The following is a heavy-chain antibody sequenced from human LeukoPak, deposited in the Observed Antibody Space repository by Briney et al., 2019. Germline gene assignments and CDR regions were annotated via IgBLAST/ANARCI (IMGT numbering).Heavy chain of an antibody. Sequence: GGSLRLSCAASGFTFSDYYMSWIRQAPGKGLEWVSYISSSGSTIYYADSVKGRFTISRDNAKNSLYLQMNSLRAEDTAVYYCARTHCSSTSCYSGEEGYGMDVWGQGTLVTVSS. V-gene: IGHV3-11*01. CDR1: GFTFSDYY. CDR3: ARTHCSSTSCYSGEEGYGMDV. CDR2: ISSSGSTI. J-gene: IGHJ6*02. D-gene: IGHD2-2*01.